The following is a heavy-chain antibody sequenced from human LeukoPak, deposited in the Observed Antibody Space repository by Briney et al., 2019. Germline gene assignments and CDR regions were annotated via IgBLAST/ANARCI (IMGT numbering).Heavy chain of an antibody. V-gene: IGHV3-48*03. CDR3: ARKGEWDMVRGALDY. CDR1: EFTFSSYE. CDR2: ISNSGTTT. J-gene: IGHJ4*02. D-gene: IGHD3-10*01. Sequence: GGCLRLSCAASEFTFSSYEMNWVRQAPGKGLEWGSYISNSGTTTYYADSVKGRFTITRNNAKGPLYLQMNSLRAEDTAVYYCARKGEWDMVRGALDYWGQGTLVTVSS.